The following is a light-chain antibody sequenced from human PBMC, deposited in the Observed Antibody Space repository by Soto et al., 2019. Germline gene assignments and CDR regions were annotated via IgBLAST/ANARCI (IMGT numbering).Light chain of an antibody. CDR2: ENN. J-gene: IGLJ1*01. Sequence: QSALTQPPSASGAPGQRVTISCSGSASNIGRDPVNWYQQVPGTAPKLLIYENNHRPSGVPVRFSGSKSGTSASLVISGLQSEDEAEYFCAGWDGSLKGFVFGTGTKVTVL. CDR1: ASNIGRDP. CDR3: AGWDGSLKGFV. V-gene: IGLV1-44*01.